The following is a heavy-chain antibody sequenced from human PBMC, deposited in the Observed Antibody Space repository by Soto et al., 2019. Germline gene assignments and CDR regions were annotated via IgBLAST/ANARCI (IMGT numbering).Heavy chain of an antibody. J-gene: IGHJ5*02. D-gene: IGHD3-22*01. CDR1: GGSISSGDYY. CDR3: ARGVNYYDSSGSSWFDP. Sequence: SETLSLTCTVSGGSISSGDYYWSWIRQPPGKGLEWIGYIYYSGSTYYNPSLKSRVTISVDTSKNQFSLKLSSVTAADTAVYYCARGVNYYDSSGSSWFDPWGQGALVTVSS. CDR2: IYYSGST. V-gene: IGHV4-30-4*01.